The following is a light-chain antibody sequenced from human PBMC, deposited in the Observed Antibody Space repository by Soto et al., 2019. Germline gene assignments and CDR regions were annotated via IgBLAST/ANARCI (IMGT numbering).Light chain of an antibody. V-gene: IGLV2-14*01. J-gene: IGLJ1*01. Sequence: QSVLTQPASVSGSPGQSIAISCTGSSSDVGAYNYVSWYQQHPGKAPKLMIYDVSNRPSGISNRFSGSKSGNTASLTISWLQAEDEADYYCSTYTSSSTPLYVFGTGTKVTVL. CDR1: SSDVGAYNY. CDR2: DVS. CDR3: STYTSSSTPLYV.